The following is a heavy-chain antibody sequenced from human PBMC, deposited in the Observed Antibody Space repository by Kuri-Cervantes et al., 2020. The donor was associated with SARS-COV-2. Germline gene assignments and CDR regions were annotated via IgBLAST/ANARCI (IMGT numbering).Heavy chain of an antibody. CDR1: GFTFSSYG. Sequence: GESLKISCAASGFTFSSYGMHWVRQAPGKGLEWVVFIRYDGSNKYYADSVKGRFTISRDNAKNSLYLQMNSLRAEDTAVYYCARAGKLQRQGGGTGAFDIWGQGTMVTVSS. V-gene: IGHV3-30*02. CDR3: ARAGKLQRQGGGTGAFDI. CDR2: IRYDGSNK. J-gene: IGHJ3*02. D-gene: IGHD4-11*01.